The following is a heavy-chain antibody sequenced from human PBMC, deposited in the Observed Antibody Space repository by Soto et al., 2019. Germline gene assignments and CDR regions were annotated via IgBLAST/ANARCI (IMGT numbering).Heavy chain of an antibody. CDR2: IYSGGST. CDR1: GFTVSSNY. CDR3: ARDPPATRHGMDV. Sequence: EVQLVETGGGLIQPGGSLRLSCAASGFTVSSNYMSWVRQAPGKGLEWVSVIYSGGSTYYADSVRGRFTISRDYSKNTLYLQMKSLRAEDTAVYYCARDPPATRHGMDVWGQGTTVTVSS. V-gene: IGHV3-53*02. J-gene: IGHJ6*02.